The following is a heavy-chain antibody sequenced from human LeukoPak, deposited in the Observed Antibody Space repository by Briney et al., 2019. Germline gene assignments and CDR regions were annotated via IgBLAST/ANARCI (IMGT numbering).Heavy chain of an antibody. CDR2: IYYSGST. V-gene: IGHV4-31*03. CDR3: ARFRIRKTYYYDSSGYPDAFDI. Sequence: PSETLSLTCTVSGGSISSGGYYWSWIRQHPGKGLEWIGYIYYSGSTYYNPSLKSRVTISVDTSKNQFSLKLSSVTAADTAVYYCARFRIRKTYYYDSSGYPDAFDIWGQGTMVTVSS. D-gene: IGHD3-22*01. J-gene: IGHJ3*02. CDR1: GGSISSGGYY.